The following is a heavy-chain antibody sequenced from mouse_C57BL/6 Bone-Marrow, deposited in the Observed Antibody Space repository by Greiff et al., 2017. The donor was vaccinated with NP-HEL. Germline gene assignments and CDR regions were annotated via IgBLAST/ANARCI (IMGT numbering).Heavy chain of an antibody. CDR1: GFTFSDYY. CDR2: ITYDGSSN. D-gene: IGHD2-2*01. CDR3: ARGGWLRRYWYFDV. V-gene: IGHV5-16*01. J-gene: IGHJ1*03. Sequence: EVKLMESEGGLVQPGSSMKLSCTASGFTFSDYYMAWVRQVPEKGLEWVANITYDGSSNYYLDSLKSRFIISRDNAKNILYLKMSSLKSEDTATYYCARGGWLRRYWYFDVWGTGTTVTVSS.